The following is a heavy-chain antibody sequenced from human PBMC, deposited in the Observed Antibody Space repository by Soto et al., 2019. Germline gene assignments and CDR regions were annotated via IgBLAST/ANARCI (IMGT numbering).Heavy chain of an antibody. CDR1: GFNLDDYY. V-gene: IGHV3-11*06. J-gene: IGHJ4*02. CDR2: ISSLNQYN. Sequence: QEQLVESGGGLVKPGGSLRLSCAASGFNLDDYYMSWIRKAPGKGLEYLSYISSLNQYNNYADSVKGRFTFSIDKAKKSKELQMISLRSDDTAGYLCVRLVSRRYFDFWGRGTLVSVSS. CDR3: VRLVSRRYFDF.